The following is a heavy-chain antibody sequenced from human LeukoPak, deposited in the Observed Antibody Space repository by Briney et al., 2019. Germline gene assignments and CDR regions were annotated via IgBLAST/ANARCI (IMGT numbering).Heavy chain of an antibody. CDR3: ARTMVRGVTIDY. Sequence: PGGSLRLSCAASGFTFSSYGMHWVRQAPGKGLEWVAVIWYDGSNKYYADSVKGRFTISRDNSKNTLYLQMNSLRAEDTAVYYCARTMVRGVTIDYWGQGTLVTVSS. CDR1: GFTFSSYG. D-gene: IGHD3-10*01. V-gene: IGHV3-33*01. CDR2: IWYDGSNK. J-gene: IGHJ4*02.